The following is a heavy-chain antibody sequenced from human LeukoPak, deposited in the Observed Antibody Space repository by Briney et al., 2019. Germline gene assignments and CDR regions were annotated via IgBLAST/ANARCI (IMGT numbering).Heavy chain of an antibody. Sequence: ASETVSRKASGYTFTSYDINWVRQPTPQGLELMGWMNPNSGNTGYEQNFQGRVTMTRNTSISTAYMELSSLRSEDTAVYYCARGGGEVRKVIVVQSYYYGMDVWGQGTTVTVSS. CDR1: GYTFTSYD. D-gene: IGHD3-22*01. J-gene: IGHJ6*02. V-gene: IGHV1-8*01. CDR2: MNPNSGNT. CDR3: ARGGGEVRKVIVVQSYYYGMDV.